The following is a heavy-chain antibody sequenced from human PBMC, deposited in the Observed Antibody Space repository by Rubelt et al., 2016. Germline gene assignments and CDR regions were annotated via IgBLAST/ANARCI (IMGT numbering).Heavy chain of an antibody. CDR3: AREGPRGYQLAY. CDR2: ISGSGGST. D-gene: IGHD1-1*01. J-gene: IGHJ4*02. Sequence: EVQLLESGGDLVQPGGSLRISCAASGFTFSSFAMSWVRQDPGKGLEWVSGISGSGGSTYYADSMKGRFTISRDNSKNTPGLERNSVRAEDTAVYYCAREGPRGYQLAYWGQGTLVTVSS. CDR1: GFTFSSFA. V-gene: IGHV3-23*01.